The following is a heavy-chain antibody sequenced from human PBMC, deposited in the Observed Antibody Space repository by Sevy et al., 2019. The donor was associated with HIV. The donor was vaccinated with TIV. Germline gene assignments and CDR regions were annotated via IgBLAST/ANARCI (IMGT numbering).Heavy chain of an antibody. CDR3: AGGGLGAAAGVNWFDP. J-gene: IGHJ5*02. D-gene: IGHD6-13*01. CDR2: IIPIFGTA. CDR1: GGTFSSYA. V-gene: IGHV1-69*06. Sequence: ASVKVSCKASGGTFSSYAIGWVRQAPGQGLEWMGGIIPIFGTANYEQKFQGRVTITADKSTSTAYMDLSSLGSEDTAVDYCAGGGLGAAAGVNWFDPWSQGTLVTVSS.